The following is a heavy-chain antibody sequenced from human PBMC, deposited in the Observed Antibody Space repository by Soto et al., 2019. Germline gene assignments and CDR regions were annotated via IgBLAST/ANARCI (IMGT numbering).Heavy chain of an antibody. CDR3: ARGYYYDSRLDY. J-gene: IGHJ4*02. CDR1: GFTFSSYA. D-gene: IGHD3-22*01. CDR2: ISGSGGST. V-gene: IGHV3-23*01. Sequence: GGSLRLSCAASGFTFSSYAMSWVRQAPGKGLEWVSAISGSGGSTYYADSVKGRFTISRDNSKNTLYLQMNSLRAEDTAVYYCARGYYYDSRLDYWGQGTLVTVSS.